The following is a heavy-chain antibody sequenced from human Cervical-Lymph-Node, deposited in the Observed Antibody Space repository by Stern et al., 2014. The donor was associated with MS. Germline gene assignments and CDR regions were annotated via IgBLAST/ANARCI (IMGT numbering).Heavy chain of an antibody. CDR1: GFSIGTRGVG. D-gene: IGHD5-12*01. CDR2: ISWDDDK. V-gene: IGHV2-5*02. Sequence: QVTLKESGPTLVKATQTLTLTCTFSGFSIGTRGVGVGWIRQTPGKAPEWLAIISWDDDKRYSPSFKNRVTITKDTTKTQVVLAMTNVDAEDTATDCCAHRTSLPGIVASNWFDPWGQGILVTVSS. CDR3: AHRTSLPGIVASNWFDP. J-gene: IGHJ5*02.